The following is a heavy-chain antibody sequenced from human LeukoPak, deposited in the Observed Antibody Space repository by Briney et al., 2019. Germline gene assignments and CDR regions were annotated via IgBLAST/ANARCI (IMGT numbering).Heavy chain of an antibody. CDR3: ARDVDYGDYGAYYFDY. CDR1: GFTFSDYY. Sequence: GGSLRLSCAASGFTFSDYYMSWIRQAPGKGLEWVSYISSSGSTIYYAASVKGRFTISRDNAKNSLYLQMNSLRAEDTAVYYCARDVDYGDYGAYYFDYWGQGTLVTVSS. D-gene: IGHD4-17*01. V-gene: IGHV3-11*01. CDR2: ISSSGSTI. J-gene: IGHJ4*02.